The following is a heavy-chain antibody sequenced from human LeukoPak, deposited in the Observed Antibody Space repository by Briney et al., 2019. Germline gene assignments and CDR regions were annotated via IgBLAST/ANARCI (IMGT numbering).Heavy chain of an antibody. Sequence: PSETLSLTCAVDGGSFSGYYWSWIRQPPGKGLEWIGEINHSGSTNYNPSLKSRVTISVDTSKNQFSLKLSSVTAADTAVYYCARHLIPIFGVVHAFDIWGQGTMVTVSS. J-gene: IGHJ3*02. CDR3: ARHLIPIFGVVHAFDI. D-gene: IGHD3-3*01. CDR2: INHSGST. V-gene: IGHV4-34*01. CDR1: GGSFSGYY.